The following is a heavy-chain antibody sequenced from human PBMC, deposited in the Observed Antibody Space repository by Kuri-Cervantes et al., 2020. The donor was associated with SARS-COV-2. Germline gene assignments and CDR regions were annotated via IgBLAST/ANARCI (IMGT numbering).Heavy chain of an antibody. V-gene: IGHV3-74*01. Sequence: GGSLRLSCAASGFTFSDYVMTWVRQAPGKGLVWVSRINPDGSYTNNADSVKGRFTLSRDNAKNMLFLQMNSLRAEDTAVYYCVRDGDHWNFDYWGQGTLVTVSS. J-gene: IGHJ4*02. CDR2: INPDGSYT. CDR1: GFTFSDYV. CDR3: VRDGDHWNFDY. D-gene: IGHD1-1*01.